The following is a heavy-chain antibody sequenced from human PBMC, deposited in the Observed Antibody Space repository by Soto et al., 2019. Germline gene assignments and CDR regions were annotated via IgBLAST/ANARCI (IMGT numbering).Heavy chain of an antibody. J-gene: IGHJ5*02. Sequence: ASVKVSCKASGYAFSNNDISWVRHVTGQGLEWMGWMNPNSGNGGYAQKFQGRVTMTRDTSTSTAYLELSSLASDDTAIYYCARMATSGTLNWFDPWGQGSLVTVSS. CDR2: MNPNSGNG. V-gene: IGHV1-8*01. CDR1: GYAFSNND. CDR3: ARMATSGTLNWFDP.